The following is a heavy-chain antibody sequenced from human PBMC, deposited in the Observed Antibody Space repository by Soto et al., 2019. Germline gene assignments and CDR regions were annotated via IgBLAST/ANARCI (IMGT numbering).Heavy chain of an antibody. CDR3: ARGYSSGWYLPYFDY. D-gene: IGHD6-19*01. CDR1: GFSLSTSGMC. V-gene: IGHV2-70*01. CDR2: IDWDDDK. J-gene: IGHJ4*02. Sequence: GPTLVNPTQTLTLTCTFSGFSLSTSGMCVSWIRQPPGKALEWLALIDWDDDKYYSTSLKTRLTISKDTSKNQVVLTMTNMDPVDTATYYCARGYSSGWYLPYFDYWGQGTLVTVSS.